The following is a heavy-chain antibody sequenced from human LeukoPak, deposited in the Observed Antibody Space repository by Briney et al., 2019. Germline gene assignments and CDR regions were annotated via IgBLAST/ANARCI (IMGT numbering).Heavy chain of an antibody. J-gene: IGHJ3*02. V-gene: IGHV1-2*06. CDR3: ARDLGHYYDSSGYYWGSNAFDI. D-gene: IGHD3-22*01. CDR2: INPNSGGT. Sequence: ASVKVSCKASGYTFTGYNMHWVRQAPGQGLEWMGRINPNSGGTNYAQKFQGRVTMTRDTSISTAYMELSRLRSDDTAVYYCARDLGHYYDSSGYYWGSNAFDIWGQGTMVTVSS. CDR1: GYTFTGYN.